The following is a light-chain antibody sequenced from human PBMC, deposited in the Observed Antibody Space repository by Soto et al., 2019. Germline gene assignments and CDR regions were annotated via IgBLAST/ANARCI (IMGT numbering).Light chain of an antibody. V-gene: IGKV1-5*03. CDR3: QQYDLYSA. J-gene: IGKJ1*01. Sequence: DIQMTQSPSTLSASVGDRVTITCRASQNINSHLAWYQQKPGKAPKLLIYTASSLQSGVPSRFSGSGSGTEFTLTISRLQPDDFATFYCQQYDLYSAFGQGTKVEIK. CDR1: QNINSH. CDR2: TAS.